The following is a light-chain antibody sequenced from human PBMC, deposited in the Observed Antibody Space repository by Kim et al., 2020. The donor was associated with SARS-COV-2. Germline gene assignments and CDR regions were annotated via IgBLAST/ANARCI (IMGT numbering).Light chain of an antibody. CDR1: SSGVGSYKL. V-gene: IGLV2-23*02. J-gene: IGLJ1*01. CDR3: CSYAGSSTYV. Sequence: QSALTHPASVSGSPGQSITVSCTGTSSGVGSYKLVSWYQQHPGKAPKLMIYEVSKRPSGVSNRFSGSKSGNTASLTISGLQAEDEADYYCCSYAGSSTYVFGTGTQVTVL. CDR2: EVS.